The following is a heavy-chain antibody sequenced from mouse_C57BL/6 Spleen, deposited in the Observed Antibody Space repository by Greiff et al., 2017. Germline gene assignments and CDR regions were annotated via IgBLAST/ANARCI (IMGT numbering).Heavy chain of an antibody. CDR3: ARDNDGYSAWFAY. CDR1: GYTFTDYN. J-gene: IGHJ3*01. Sequence: VQLQQSGPELVKPGASVKIPCKASGYTFTDYNMDWVKQSHGKSLEWIGDINPNNGGTIYNQKFKGKATLTVDKSSSTAYMELRGLTSEDTAVYYCARDNDGYSAWFAYWGQGTLVTVSA. D-gene: IGHD2-3*01. CDR2: INPNNGGT. V-gene: IGHV1-18*01.